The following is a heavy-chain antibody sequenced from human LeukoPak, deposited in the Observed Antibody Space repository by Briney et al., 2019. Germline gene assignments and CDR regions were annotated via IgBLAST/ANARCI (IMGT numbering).Heavy chain of an antibody. Sequence: PGGSLRLSCVASGITFSSYAMSWVRQAPGKGLEWVSSISSSSSYIYYADSVKGRFTISRDNAKNSLYLQMNSLRAEDTAVYYCARAQLILYYYDSSGLVDYWGQGTLVTVSS. CDR2: ISSSSSYI. D-gene: IGHD3-22*01. J-gene: IGHJ4*02. V-gene: IGHV3-21*01. CDR1: GITFSSYA. CDR3: ARAQLILYYYDSSGLVDY.